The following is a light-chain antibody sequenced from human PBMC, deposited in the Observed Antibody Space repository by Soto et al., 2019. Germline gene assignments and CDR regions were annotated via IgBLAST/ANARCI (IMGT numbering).Light chain of an antibody. CDR2: AAS. V-gene: IGKV1-39*01. J-gene: IGKJ2*01. Sequence: DIQMTQSPSTLSASVGDRVTITCRAGQSIGNALNWYQQKPGRAPKLLVYAASRLQSGVPSRFSGSGSGTEFTLPISSLQPDDLATYYCQQSFTTVRTFGQGTKLDIK. CDR3: QQSFTTVRT. CDR1: QSIGNA.